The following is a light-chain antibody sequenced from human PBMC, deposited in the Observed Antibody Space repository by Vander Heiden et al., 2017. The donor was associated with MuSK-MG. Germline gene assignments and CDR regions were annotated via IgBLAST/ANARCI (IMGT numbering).Light chain of an antibody. Sequence: EIVLTQSPGTLSLSPGERATLSCRASQSVATKYLAWYQQKPGQAPRLLISGASTRATGIPDRFSGTGSGTDFTLTISRLEPEDVAVYYCQQYFLPYTFGQGTKLEMK. J-gene: IGKJ2*01. CDR2: GAS. V-gene: IGKV3-20*01. CDR3: QQYFLPYT. CDR1: QSVATKY.